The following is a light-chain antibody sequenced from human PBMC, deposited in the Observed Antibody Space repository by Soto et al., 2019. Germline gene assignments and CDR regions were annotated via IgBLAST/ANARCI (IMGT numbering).Light chain of an antibody. CDR2: DVS. CDR1: SSDVGGYNY. V-gene: IGLV2-14*01. CDR3: TSYTSSSTVV. J-gene: IGLJ2*01. Sequence: QSALTQPASVSGSPGQSITISCTGTSSDVGGYNYVSWYQQHPGKAPKLTIYDVSNRPSGVSNRFSGSKSGNTASLTISGLQAEDEADYYCTSYTSSSTVVFGGGTTVTVL.